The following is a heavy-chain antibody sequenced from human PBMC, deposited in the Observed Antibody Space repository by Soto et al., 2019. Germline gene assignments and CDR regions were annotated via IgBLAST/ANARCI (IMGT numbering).Heavy chain of an antibody. J-gene: IGHJ6*02. CDR1: GGSISSYY. V-gene: IGHV4-59*01. D-gene: IGHD3-10*01. CDR2: IYYSGST. CDR3: ARGGITMVRGVIRGYYGMDV. Sequence: SETLSLTCTVSGGSISSYYWSWIRQPPGKGLEWIGYIYYSGSTNYNPSLKSRVTISVDTSKNQFSLKLSSVTAADTAVYYCARGGITMVRGVIRGYYGMDVWGQGTTVTVSS.